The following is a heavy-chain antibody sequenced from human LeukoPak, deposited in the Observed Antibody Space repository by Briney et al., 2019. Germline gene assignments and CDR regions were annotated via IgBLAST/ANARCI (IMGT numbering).Heavy chain of an antibody. D-gene: IGHD1-26*01. Sequence: SVKVSCKASGGTFSSYAISWVRQAPGQGLEWMRGIIPIFGTANYAQKFQGRVTITADESTSTAYMELSSLRSEDAAVYYCARAPDMGDAFDIWGQGTMVTVSS. CDR1: GGTFSSYA. J-gene: IGHJ3*02. V-gene: IGHV1-69*01. CDR3: ARAPDMGDAFDI. CDR2: IIPIFGTA.